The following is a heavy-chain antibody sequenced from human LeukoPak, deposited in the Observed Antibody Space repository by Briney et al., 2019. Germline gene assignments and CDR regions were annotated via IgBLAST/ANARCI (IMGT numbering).Heavy chain of an antibody. Sequence: GRTLRPSCAASVFTFSNYGMESVCQAPGEGVERGAAIWYDGSNKYYRASVKGRFPISRDNSRTRLSWHWDSLRAEDTAAYYCARAGYGDPHFGFWGQGTLVTDSS. D-gene: IGHD4-17*01. CDR2: IWYDGSNK. J-gene: IGHJ4*02. CDR1: VFTFSNYG. CDR3: ARAGYGDPHFGF. V-gene: IGHV3-33*01.